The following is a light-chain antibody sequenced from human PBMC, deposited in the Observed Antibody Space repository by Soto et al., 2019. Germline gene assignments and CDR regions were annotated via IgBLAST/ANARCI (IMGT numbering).Light chain of an antibody. CDR3: SSYTSISTLSV. Sequence: QSVLTQPPSVSGSPGQSVTISCTGTSSDVGSYNRVSWYQQPPGTAPKLMIYEVSNRPSGVPDRFSGSKSGNTAFLTISGLQAEDVADYYCSSYTSISTLSVFGTGTMVTVL. J-gene: IGLJ1*01. CDR2: EVS. CDR1: SSDVGSYNR. V-gene: IGLV2-18*02.